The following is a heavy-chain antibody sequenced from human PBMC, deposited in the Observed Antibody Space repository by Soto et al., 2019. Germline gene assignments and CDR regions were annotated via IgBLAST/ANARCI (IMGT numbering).Heavy chain of an antibody. V-gene: IGHV3-23*01. CDR3: PKKVFVTIPAALYFVP. CDR2: TSGSAGNT. Sequence: GGSMNVSYAPSGFTFGCYARGWVSQTQGMGLEWVSATSGSAGNTSYADSVKGRFTITRDNPKNARSLQMDSLTTEDTAIYYCPKKVFVTIPAALYFVPWVQGTLVTGSS. D-gene: IGHD2-2*01. CDR1: GFTFGCYA. J-gene: IGHJ5*02.